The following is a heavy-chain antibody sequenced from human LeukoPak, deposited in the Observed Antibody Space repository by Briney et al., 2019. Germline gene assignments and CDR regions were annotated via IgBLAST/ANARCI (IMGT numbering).Heavy chain of an antibody. CDR2: IYPGDSVT. D-gene: IGHD5-24*01. J-gene: IGHJ4*02. V-gene: IGHV5-51*01. CDR3: ARRGDGYNLNFDY. CDR1: GSTFTSYW. Sequence: GESLQISCQGTGSTFTSYWIGWVRQLPGKGLEWTGIIYPGDSVTRYSPSFQGQVTISADKSISTAYLQWSSLKASDTAMYYCARRGDGYNLNFDYWGQGTLVTVSS.